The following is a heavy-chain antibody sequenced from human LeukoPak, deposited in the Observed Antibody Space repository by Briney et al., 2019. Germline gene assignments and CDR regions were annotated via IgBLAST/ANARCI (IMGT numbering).Heavy chain of an antibody. CDR2: ISYDGSNK. Sequence: PGGSLRLSCAASGFTFSSYAMHWVRQAPGKGLEWVAVISYDGSNKYYADSVKGRFTISRDNSKNTLYLQMNSLRAEDTAVYYCARWADYRGQGTLVTVSS. CDR1: GFTFSSYA. V-gene: IGHV3-30*04. J-gene: IGHJ4*02. CDR3: ARWADY.